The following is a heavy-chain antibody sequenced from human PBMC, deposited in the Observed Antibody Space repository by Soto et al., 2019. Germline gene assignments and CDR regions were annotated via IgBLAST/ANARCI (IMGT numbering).Heavy chain of an antibody. Sequence: ASVKVSWKAAGYTFTIYYMHWVRQAPRQGLEWMGIINPSGGSTSYAQKFQGRVTMTRDTSTSTVYMELSSLRSEDTAVYYCARDLDPYYYGSGSYYNWPYWGQGTLVTVSS. CDR1: GYTFTIYY. J-gene: IGHJ4*02. D-gene: IGHD3-10*01. V-gene: IGHV1-46*01. CDR3: ARDLDPYYYGSGSYYNWPY. CDR2: INPSGGST.